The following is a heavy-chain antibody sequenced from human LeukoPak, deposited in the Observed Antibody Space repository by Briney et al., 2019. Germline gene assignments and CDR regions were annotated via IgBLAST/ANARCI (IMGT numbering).Heavy chain of an antibody. CDR1: GGSISSGGYY. V-gene: IGHV4-31*03. J-gene: IGHJ4*02. CDR3: ARDSSYGGQNYFDY. CDR2: IYYSGST. D-gene: IGHD2-21*01. Sequence: SETLSLTCTVSGGSISSGGYYWSWIRQHPGKSLEWIGYIYYSGSTYYNPSLKSRVTISVDTSKNQFSLKLSSVTAADTAVYYCARDSSYGGQNYFDYWGQGTLVTVSS.